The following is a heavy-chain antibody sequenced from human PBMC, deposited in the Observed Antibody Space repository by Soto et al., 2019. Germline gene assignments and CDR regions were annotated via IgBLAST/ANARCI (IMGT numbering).Heavy chain of an antibody. D-gene: IGHD1-20*01. CDR1: GFNFITYS. CDR3: AVYNWNLDY. CDR2: ISSSAVYI. J-gene: IGHJ4*02. V-gene: IGHV3-21*01. Sequence: WWSLRLSCAASGFNFITYSLSWVRQAPGKGLKWVASISSSAVYIDYADSVKGRFTISRDNANNSLYLQMNSLRAEDTAVDYCAVYNWNLDYWGQGTLVTVSS.